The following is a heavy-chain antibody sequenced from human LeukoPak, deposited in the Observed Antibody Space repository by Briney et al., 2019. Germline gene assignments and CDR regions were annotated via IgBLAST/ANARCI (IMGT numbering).Heavy chain of an antibody. J-gene: IGHJ6*03. CDR1: GGSISSGSYY. CDR3: ARDTGSRGAALYYYYMDV. CDR2: IYTSGST. D-gene: IGHD2-8*02. V-gene: IGHV4-61*02. Sequence: SQTLSLTCTVSGGSISSGSYYWSWIRQPAGKGLEWIGRIYTSGSTNYNPSLKSRVTMSVDTSKNQFSLKLSSVTAADTALYYCARDTGSRGAALYYYYMDVWGKGTTVTISS.